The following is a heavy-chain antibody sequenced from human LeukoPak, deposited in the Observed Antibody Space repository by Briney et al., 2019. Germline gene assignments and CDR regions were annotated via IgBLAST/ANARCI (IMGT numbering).Heavy chain of an antibody. J-gene: IGHJ6*03. CDR2: INPNSGGT. D-gene: IGHD6-13*01. CDR1: GYTFTGYY. V-gene: IGHV1-2*02. Sequence: ASVKVSCKASGYTFTGYYMHWVRQAPGQGLEWMGWINPNSGGTNYAQKFQGRVTMTRDTSISTAYMELSRLRSDDTAVYYCASVSSSWYGGLDYYYMDVWGKGTTVTISS. CDR3: ASVSSSWYGGLDYYYMDV.